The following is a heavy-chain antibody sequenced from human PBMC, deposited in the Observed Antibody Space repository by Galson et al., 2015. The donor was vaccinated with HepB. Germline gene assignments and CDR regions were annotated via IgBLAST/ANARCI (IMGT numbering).Heavy chain of an antibody. D-gene: IGHD4-17*01. CDR1: GYTFTSYA. CDR3: ARGPYGDYVLRWFDP. J-gene: IGHJ5*02. Sequence: SVKVSCKASGYTFTSYAMHWVRQAPGQGLEWMGRINPNSGGTNYAQKFQGRVTMTRDTSISTAYMELSRLRSDDTAVYYCARGPYGDYVLRWFDPWGQGTLVTVSS. CDR2: INPNSGGT. V-gene: IGHV1-2*06.